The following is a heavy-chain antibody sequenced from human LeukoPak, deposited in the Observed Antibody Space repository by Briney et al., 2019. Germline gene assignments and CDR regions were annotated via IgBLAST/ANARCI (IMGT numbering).Heavy chain of an antibody. Sequence: GGSLRLSCAASGFTSSDYYMSWIRQAPGKGLEWVSYISSSGSTIYYADSVKGRFTISRDNAKNSLYLQMNSLRAEDTAVYYCASSAAAGYYYYMDVWGKGTTVTVSS. V-gene: IGHV3-11*01. CDR3: ASSAAAGYYYYMDV. D-gene: IGHD6-13*01. J-gene: IGHJ6*03. CDR1: GFTSSDYY. CDR2: ISSSGSTI.